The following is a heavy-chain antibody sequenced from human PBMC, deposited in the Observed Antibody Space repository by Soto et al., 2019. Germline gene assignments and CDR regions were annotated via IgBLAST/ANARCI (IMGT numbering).Heavy chain of an antibody. CDR1: GFTFSSYA. V-gene: IGHV3-23*01. CDR3: AKAQEDYDFWSGYYPYFDY. Sequence: GGSLRLSCAASGFTFSSYAMSWVRQAPGKGLEWVSAISGSGGSTYYADSVKGRFTISRDNSKNTLYLQMNSLRAEDTAVYYCAKAQEDYDFWSGYYPYFDYWGQGTLVTVSS. D-gene: IGHD3-3*01. J-gene: IGHJ4*02. CDR2: ISGSGGST.